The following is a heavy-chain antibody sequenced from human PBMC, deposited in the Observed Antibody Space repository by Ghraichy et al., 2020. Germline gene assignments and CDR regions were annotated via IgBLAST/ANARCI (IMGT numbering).Heavy chain of an antibody. V-gene: IGHV3-23*01. CDR2: ISDTGGST. Sequence: GGSLRLSCTASGFTFSNYAMNWVRQAPGRGLEWVSVISDTGGSTYYADSVKGRFTISRDNSKSTLFLQMNSLRAEDTAEYFCAKGEGLRGAGTFSDVWGQGTTVTVSS. D-gene: IGHD2/OR15-2a*01. CDR1: GFTFSNYA. J-gene: IGHJ6*02. CDR3: AKGEGLRGAGTFSDV.